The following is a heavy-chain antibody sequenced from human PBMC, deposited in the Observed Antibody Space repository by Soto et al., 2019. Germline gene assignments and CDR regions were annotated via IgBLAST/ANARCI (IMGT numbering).Heavy chain of an antibody. CDR3: AKPLDYYYDSSGHGMDV. D-gene: IGHD3-22*01. CDR1: GFTFSSYA. Sequence: PGGSLRLSCAASGFTFSSYAMSWVRQAPGKGLEWVSAISGSGGSTYYADSVKGRFTISRDNSKNTLYLQMNSLRAEDTAVYYCAKPLDYYYDSSGHGMDVWGQGTTVTVSS. V-gene: IGHV3-23*01. CDR2: ISGSGGST. J-gene: IGHJ6*02.